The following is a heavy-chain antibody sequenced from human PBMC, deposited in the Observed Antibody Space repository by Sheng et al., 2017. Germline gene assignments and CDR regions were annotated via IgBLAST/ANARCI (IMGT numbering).Heavy chain of an antibody. J-gene: IGHJ4*02. CDR1: GMTFNTYD. CDR2: IRGSGGST. Sequence: EVQLLESGGGLVQPGGSLRLSCAASGMTFNTYDMTWVRQAPGKGLEWVSSIRGSGGSTYYADSVKGRFTISRDNSKNTLYLQMNSLRAEDTAVYYCATSPYSSGYYYFDYWGQGTLVTVVL. D-gene: IGHD6-19*01. V-gene: IGHV3-23*01. CDR3: ATSPYSSGYYYFDY.